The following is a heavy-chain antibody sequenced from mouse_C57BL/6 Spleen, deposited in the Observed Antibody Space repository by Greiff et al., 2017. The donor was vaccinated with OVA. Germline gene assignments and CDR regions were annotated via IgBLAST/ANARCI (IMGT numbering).Heavy chain of an antibody. V-gene: IGHV1-59*01. CDR2: IDPSDSYT. Sequence: VQLQQPGAELVRPGTSVKLSCKASGYTFTSYWVHWVKQRPGQGLEWIGVIDPSDSYTNYNQKFKGKATLTVDTSSSTAYMQLSSLTSEDSAVYYCARLDYWGQGTTLTVSS. CDR3: ARLDY. CDR1: GYTFTSYW. J-gene: IGHJ2*01.